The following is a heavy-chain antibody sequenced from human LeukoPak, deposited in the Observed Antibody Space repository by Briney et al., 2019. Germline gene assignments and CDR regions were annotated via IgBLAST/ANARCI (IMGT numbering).Heavy chain of an antibody. J-gene: IGHJ3*02. V-gene: IGHV4-34*01. CDR1: GESFSDYY. Sequence: SGTLSLTCAVYGESFSDYYWSWIRQPPGKGLEWIAEINHSGSTNYNPSLKSRVTISVDTSKNQLSLNLSSVTAADTAVYYCARSHLGYCSGTSCSLGAFDIWGQGTMVTVSS. D-gene: IGHD2-2*01. CDR2: INHSGST. CDR3: ARSHLGYCSGTSCSLGAFDI.